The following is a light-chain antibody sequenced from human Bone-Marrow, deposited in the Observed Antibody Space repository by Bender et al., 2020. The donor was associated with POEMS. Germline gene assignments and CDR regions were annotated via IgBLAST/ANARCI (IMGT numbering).Light chain of an antibody. CDR2: EGS. CDR1: SSDVGHYNF. Sequence: QSALTQPASVSGSPGQSITISCTGSSSDVGHYNFVSWYQQHPGKAPKLIIYEGSKRPSEISNRFSGSKSGNTASLTISGLQAEDEAEYYCCAYAITSTLLFGGGTKLTVL. J-gene: IGLJ2*01. CDR3: CAYAITSTLL. V-gene: IGLV2-23*01.